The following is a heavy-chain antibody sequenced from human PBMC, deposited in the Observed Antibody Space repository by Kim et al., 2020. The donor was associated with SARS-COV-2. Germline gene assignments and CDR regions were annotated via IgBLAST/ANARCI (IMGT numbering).Heavy chain of an antibody. CDR2: IIPIFGTA. D-gene: IGHD6-13*01. Sequence: SVKVSCKASGGTFSSYAISWVRQAPGQGLEWMGGIIPIFGTANYAQKFQGRVTITADESTSTAYMELSSLRSEDTAGYYCARGDLGVTAAGKDYYYYYGMDVWGQGTTVTVSS. J-gene: IGHJ6*02. CDR3: ARGDLGVTAAGKDYYYYYGMDV. V-gene: IGHV1-69*13. CDR1: GGTFSSYA.